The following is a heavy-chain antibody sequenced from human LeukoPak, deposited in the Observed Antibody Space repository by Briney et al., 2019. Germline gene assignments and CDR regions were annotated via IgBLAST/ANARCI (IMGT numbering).Heavy chain of an antibody. J-gene: IGHJ3*02. CDR1: GGTFSSYA. CDR2: IIPIFGTA. V-gene: IGHV1-69*13. Sequence: SVKVSCKASGGTFSSYAISWVRQAPGQGLEWMGGIIPIFGTANYAQKFQGRVTITADESTSTAYMELSSLRSEDTAVYYCARARDYYGSGPFGAFDIWGQGTMVTVSS. D-gene: IGHD3-10*01. CDR3: ARARDYYGSGPFGAFDI.